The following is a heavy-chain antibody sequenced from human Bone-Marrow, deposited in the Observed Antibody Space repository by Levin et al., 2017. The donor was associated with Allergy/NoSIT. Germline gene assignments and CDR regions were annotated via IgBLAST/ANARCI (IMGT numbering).Heavy chain of an antibody. CDR3: AKGPGMAMINGFIDY. J-gene: IGHJ4*02. CDR1: GFRFDDSA. CDR2: ISWNSGSI. V-gene: IGHV3-9*01. D-gene: IGHD5-12*01. Sequence: GGSLILSCAASGFRFDDSAMHWVRQAPGKGLEWVSGISWNSGSIYYADSVKGRFTISRDNAKNSLFLQMNSLRAEDTALYYCAKGPGMAMINGFIDYWGQGTLITVSS.